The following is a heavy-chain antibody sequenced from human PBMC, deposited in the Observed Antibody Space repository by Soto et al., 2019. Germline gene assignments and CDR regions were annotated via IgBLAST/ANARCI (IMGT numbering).Heavy chain of an antibody. CDR1: GGTFSSYA. CDR3: ARSSRRDGYNDDAFDI. J-gene: IGHJ3*02. Sequence: ASVKVSCKASGGTFSSYAVSWVRQAPGQGLEWMGGIIPIFVTANYAQKFQGRVTITADESTSTAYMELSSLRSEDTAVYYCARSSRRDGYNDDAFDIWGQGTMVTVSS. V-gene: IGHV1-69*13. D-gene: IGHD5-12*01. CDR2: IIPIFVTA.